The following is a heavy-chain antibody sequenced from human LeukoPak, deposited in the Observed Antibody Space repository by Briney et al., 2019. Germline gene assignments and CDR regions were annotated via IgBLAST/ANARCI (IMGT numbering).Heavy chain of an antibody. CDR2: ISSSSSYI. CDR3: ANIDCNGGNCHLESVHF. V-gene: IGHV3-21*04. CDR1: GFTFSSYS. Sequence: PGGSLRLSCAASGFTFSSYSMNWVRQAPGKGLEWVSSISSSSSYIYYADSVKGRFTISRDNAKNSLYLQMNGLRAEDTAVYYCANIDCNGGNCHLESVHFWGQGTLVTVSS. D-gene: IGHD2-15*01. J-gene: IGHJ4*02.